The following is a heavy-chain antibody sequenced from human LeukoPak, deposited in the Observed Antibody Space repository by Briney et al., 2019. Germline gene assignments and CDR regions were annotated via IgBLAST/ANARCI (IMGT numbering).Heavy chain of an antibody. CDR3: ARGRAAAGLNPLLDY. D-gene: IGHD6-13*01. CDR2: INHSGST. Sequence: SETLSLTWAVYGGSFSGYYWSWIRQPPGKGLEWIGEINHSGSTNYNPSLKSRVTISVDTSKNQFSLKLSSVTAADTAVYYCARGRAAAGLNPLLDYWGQGTLVTVSS. J-gene: IGHJ4*02. V-gene: IGHV4-34*01. CDR1: GGSFSGYY.